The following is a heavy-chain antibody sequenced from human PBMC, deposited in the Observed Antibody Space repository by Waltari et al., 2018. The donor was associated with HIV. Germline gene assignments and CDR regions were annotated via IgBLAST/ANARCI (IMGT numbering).Heavy chain of an antibody. CDR2: VFHSGST. CDR3: ARQPAPDSTWFQIYFDY. J-gene: IGHJ4*02. CDR1: HFSISSGPY. V-gene: IGHV4-38-2*01. Sequence: QVQLQESGPGLVKPSDTLSLTCAVSHFSISSGPYSCWIRQSPGKGLEWIGSVFHSGSTFYKPSFRSRVSISVDTSKNQFSLKLTSVTAADTAVYYCARQPAPDSTWFQIYFDYWGQGTVVTVSS. D-gene: IGHD6-13*01.